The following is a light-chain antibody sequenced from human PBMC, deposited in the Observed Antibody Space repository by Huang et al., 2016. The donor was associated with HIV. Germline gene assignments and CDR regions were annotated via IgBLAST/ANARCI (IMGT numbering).Light chain of an antibody. CDR1: QSVGTN. CDR2: GAS. Sequence: EIVMTQSPATLSVAPGERATLSCRASQSVGTNLAWYQQKVGQAPRLRIYGASTRATGFPDRFSGSGSGTEFTLTISSLQSEDFAVYYCQQYNIWPPLTFGGGTKVEIK. J-gene: IGKJ4*01. V-gene: IGKV3-15*01. CDR3: QQYNIWPPLT.